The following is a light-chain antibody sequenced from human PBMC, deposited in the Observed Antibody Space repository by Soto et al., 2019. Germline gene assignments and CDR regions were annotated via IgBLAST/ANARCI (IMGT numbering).Light chain of an antibody. J-gene: IGKJ1*01. CDR2: DAS. Sequence: EIVLTQSPATLSLSPGERATLSCRASQGVSSYLAWYQQKPGQAPRLLIYDASNRATGIPARFSGSGSGTDFTLTISSLEPEDFAVYYCQQRSNWPLTFGQGTKVDI. V-gene: IGKV3-11*01. CDR3: QQRSNWPLT. CDR1: QGVSSY.